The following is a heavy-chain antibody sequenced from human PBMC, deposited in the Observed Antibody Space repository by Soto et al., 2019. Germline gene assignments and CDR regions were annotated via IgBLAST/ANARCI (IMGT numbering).Heavy chain of an antibody. CDR1: GGSIISGGYS. D-gene: IGHD2-15*01. Sequence: ILSLTCAVSGGSIISGGYSWSWIRQPPGKGLEWIGYIYSGTTHYNPSLESRVTIAMDRSKNQVSLSLKSVTAADTAVYYCAREDSGAFFDFWGQGTLVTVSS. V-gene: IGHV4-30-2*01. CDR3: AREDSGAFFDF. J-gene: IGHJ4*02. CDR2: IYSGTT.